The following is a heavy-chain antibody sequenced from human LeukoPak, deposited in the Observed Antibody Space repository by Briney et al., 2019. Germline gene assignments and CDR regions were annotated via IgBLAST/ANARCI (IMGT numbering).Heavy chain of an antibody. D-gene: IGHD5-24*01. CDR2: ISWNSGSI. CDR3: AKDLGDGYNNHKYYFDY. J-gene: IGHJ4*02. Sequence: GRSLRLSCAASGFTFDDYAMHWVRHAPGKGLEWVSGISWNSGSIGYADSVKGRFTISRDNAKNSLYLQMNSLRAEDTALYYCAKDLGDGYNNHKYYFDYWGQGTLVTVSS. CDR1: GFTFDDYA. V-gene: IGHV3-9*01.